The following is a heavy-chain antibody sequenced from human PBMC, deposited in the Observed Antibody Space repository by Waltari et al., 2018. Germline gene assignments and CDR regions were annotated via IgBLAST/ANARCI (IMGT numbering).Heavy chain of an antibody. D-gene: IGHD1-26*01. CDR1: GGSISSSSYS. CDR3: ARPARRADEGATHFDY. Sequence: QLQLQESGPGLVKPSETLSLTCTVSGGSISSSSYSWGWIRQPPGKGLEWIGSIYYCGSTYYNPSLKSRVTISVDTSKNQFSLKLSSVTAADTAVYYCARPARRADEGATHFDYWGQGTLVTVSS. V-gene: IGHV4-39*01. CDR2: IYYCGST. J-gene: IGHJ4*02.